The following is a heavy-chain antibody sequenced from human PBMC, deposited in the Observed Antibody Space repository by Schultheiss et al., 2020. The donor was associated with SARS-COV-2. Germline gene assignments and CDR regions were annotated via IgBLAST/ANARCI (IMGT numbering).Heavy chain of an antibody. D-gene: IGHD3-22*01. V-gene: IGHV3-49*04. CDR2: IRSKAYGGTT. CDR3: TRDLEYYYDSSGYLIDAFDF. CDR1: GFTFSSYS. J-gene: IGHJ3*01. Sequence: GGSLRLSCAASGFTFSSYSMNWVRQAPGKGLEWVGLIRSKAYGGTTEYAASVKGRFTISRDDSKSIAYLQMNSLKTEDTAVYYCTRDLEYYYDSSGYLIDAFDFWGQGTMVNVSS.